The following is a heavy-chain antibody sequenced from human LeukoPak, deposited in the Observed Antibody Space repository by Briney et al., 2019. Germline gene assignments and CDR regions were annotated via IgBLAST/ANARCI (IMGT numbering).Heavy chain of an antibody. D-gene: IGHD2-15*01. CDR1: GFTVSSNY. CDR3: ANEPQAATPPLDY. V-gene: IGHV3-21*04. Sequence: GGSLRLSCAASGFTVSSNYMNWVRQAPGKGLEWVSSISSSSTYIYYADSVKGRFTVSRDNAKNSLYLQMNSLRAEDTAVYYCANEPQAATPPLDYWGQGTLVTVSS. J-gene: IGHJ4*02. CDR2: ISSSSTYI.